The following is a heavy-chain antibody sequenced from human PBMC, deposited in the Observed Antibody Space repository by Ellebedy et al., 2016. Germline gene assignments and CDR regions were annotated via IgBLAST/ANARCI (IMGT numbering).Heavy chain of an antibody. CDR3: ARVPISPGRITIFWDAFDI. Sequence: SETLSLTXTVSGYSISSGYYWGWILQPPGKGLEWIGSIYHSGSTYYNPSLKSRVTISVDTSKNQFSLKLSSVTAADTAVYYCARVPISPGRITIFWDAFDIWGQGTMVTVSS. J-gene: IGHJ3*02. CDR2: IYHSGST. V-gene: IGHV4-38-2*02. CDR1: GYSISSGYY. D-gene: IGHD3-9*01.